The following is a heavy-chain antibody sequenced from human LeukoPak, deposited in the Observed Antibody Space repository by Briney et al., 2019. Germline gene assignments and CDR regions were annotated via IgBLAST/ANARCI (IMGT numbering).Heavy chain of an antibody. CDR3: ARGATMVRGAFDY. CDR1: GGSISSYY. D-gene: IGHD3-10*01. Sequence: SETLSLTCTVSGGSISSYYWSWIRQPPGKGLEWIGYIYYSGSTNYNPSLKSRISISVDTSKNQFSLKLSSVTAADTAVYYCARGATMVRGAFDYWGQGTLVTVSS. CDR2: IYYSGST. J-gene: IGHJ4*02. V-gene: IGHV4-59*01.